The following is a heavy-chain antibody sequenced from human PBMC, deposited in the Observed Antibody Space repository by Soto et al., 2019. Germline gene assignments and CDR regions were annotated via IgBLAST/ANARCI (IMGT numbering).Heavy chain of an antibody. V-gene: IGHV1-69*13. CDR3: ARIPRYSFPTSDDLDS. CDR2: ITPIYPTT. D-gene: IGHD5-18*01. J-gene: IGHJ4*02. CDR1: GGTFYTYT. Sequence: SVKVSCKASGGTFYTYTFSWVRQAPGQGLEWMGSITPIYPTTNYAEKFQGRLTVTADGSTNTAYMELNSLTPEDTAVYYCARIPRYSFPTSDDLDSWGQGTLVTVSS.